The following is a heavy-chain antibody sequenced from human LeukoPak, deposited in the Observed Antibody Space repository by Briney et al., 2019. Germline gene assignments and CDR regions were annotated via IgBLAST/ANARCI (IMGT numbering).Heavy chain of an antibody. CDR2: IYYSGST. J-gene: IGHJ5*02. CDR1: GGSISSNSYY. D-gene: IGHD6-13*01. V-gene: IGHV4-39*01. CDR3: ARSPTTYSSSWYLDP. Sequence: SDTLSLTCTVSGGSISSNSYYWVWIGQPPGKGLEGMGSIYYSGSTYYNPSLKSRVTISVDTSKNQFSLKLSSVTAADTAVYYCARSPTTYSSSWYLDPWGQGTLVTVSS.